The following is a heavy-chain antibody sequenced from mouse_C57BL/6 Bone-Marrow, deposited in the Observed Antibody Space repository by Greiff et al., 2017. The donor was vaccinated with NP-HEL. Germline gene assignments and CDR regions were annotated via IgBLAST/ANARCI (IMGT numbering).Heavy chain of an antibody. CDR3: AEGNGRNFYAMDY. CDR2: IYPGSGNT. Sequence: VQLQQSGPELVKPGASVKISCKASGYSFTSYYIHWVKQRPGQGLEWIGWIYPGSGNTKYNEKFKGKATLTADTSSSTAYMQLSSLTSEDSAVYYCAEGNGRNFYAMDYWGQGTSVTVSS. V-gene: IGHV1-66*01. CDR1: GYSFTSYY. J-gene: IGHJ4*01. D-gene: IGHD1-1*01.